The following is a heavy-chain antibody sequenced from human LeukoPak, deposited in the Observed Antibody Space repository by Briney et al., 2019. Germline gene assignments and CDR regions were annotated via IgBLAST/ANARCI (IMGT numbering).Heavy chain of an antibody. CDR2: IKQDGSEK. Sequence: GGSLRLSCAASGFTFSSYWMSWVRQAPGKGLEWVANIKQDGSEKYYVDSVEGRFTISRDNAKNSLYLQMNSLRAEDTAVYYCEGGPTHAFDIWGQGTMVTVSS. V-gene: IGHV3-7*04. CDR3: EGGPTHAFDI. CDR1: GFTFSSYW. J-gene: IGHJ3*02.